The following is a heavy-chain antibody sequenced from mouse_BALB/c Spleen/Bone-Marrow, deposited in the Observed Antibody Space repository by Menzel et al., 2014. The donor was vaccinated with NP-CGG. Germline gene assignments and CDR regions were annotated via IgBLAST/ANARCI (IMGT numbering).Heavy chain of an antibody. V-gene: IGHV5-12-1*01. Sequence: GGLVKPGGSLKLSCAASGFAFSSYDMSWVRQTPEKRLEWVAYISSGGGSTYYPDTVKGRFTISRDNAKNTLYLQMSSLKSEDTAMYYCARQSRAWFAYWGQGTLVTVSA. CDR3: ARQSRAWFAY. CDR1: GFAFSSYD. D-gene: IGHD1-1*01. CDR2: ISSGGGST. J-gene: IGHJ3*01.